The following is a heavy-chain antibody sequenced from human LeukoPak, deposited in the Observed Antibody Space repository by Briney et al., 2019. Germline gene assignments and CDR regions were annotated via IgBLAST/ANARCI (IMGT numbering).Heavy chain of an antibody. CDR1: GGSFSGYY. V-gene: IGHV4-34*01. CDR3: ARDRTTRLVDY. D-gene: IGHD2/OR15-2a*01. Sequence: SETLSLTCAVYGGSFSGYYWSWIRQPPGKGLEWIGEINHSGSTNYNPSLKSRVTISVDTFKNQFSLKLSSVTAADTAVYYCARDRTTRLVDYWGQGTLVTVSS. CDR2: INHSGST. J-gene: IGHJ4*02.